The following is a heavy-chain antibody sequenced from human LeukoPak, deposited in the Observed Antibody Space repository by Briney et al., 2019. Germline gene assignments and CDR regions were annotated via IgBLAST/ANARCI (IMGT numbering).Heavy chain of an antibody. CDR3: ARQIMGATPHFDY. CDR2: IYPADSAA. J-gene: IGHJ4*02. Sequence: GESLKISCKASGYSFTTYWVGWVRQMPGKGLEWVGIIYPADSAAKYSPSFQGQVTISVDKSISTAYLQWSRLKASDTAMYYCARQIMGATPHFDYWGQGTLVTVSS. CDR1: GYSFTTYW. V-gene: IGHV5-51*01. D-gene: IGHD1-26*01.